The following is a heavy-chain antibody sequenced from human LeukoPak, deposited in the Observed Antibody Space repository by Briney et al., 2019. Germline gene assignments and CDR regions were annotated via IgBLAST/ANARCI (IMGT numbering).Heavy chain of an antibody. CDR3: AKEGLELYYFDY. D-gene: IGHD1-7*01. CDR2: IYPGGTT. J-gene: IGHJ4*02. V-gene: IGHV3-53*01. CDR1: GFTFSSNY. Sequence: GGSLRLSCVASGFTFSSNYMSWVRQAPGEGPEWVSLIYPGGTTYYADAVKGRFTISRDNSKNTLYLQMNSLRAEDTAVYYCAKEGLELYYFDYWGQGTLVTVSS.